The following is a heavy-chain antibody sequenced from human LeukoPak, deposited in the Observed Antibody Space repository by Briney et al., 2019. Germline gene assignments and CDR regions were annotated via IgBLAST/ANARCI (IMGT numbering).Heavy chain of an antibody. V-gene: IGHV1-69*13. CDR3: ARAPTPASNYYFDY. CDR2: IIPIFATT. CDR1: GGTFNNYA. D-gene: IGHD2-8*01. Sequence: EASVKVSCKASGGTFNNYAINWVRQAPGQGLEWVGGIIPIFATTNYAQKFQGRVAITADESTTTAYMELSSLRSEDTAVYYCARAPTPASNYYFDYWGQGTLVTVSS. J-gene: IGHJ4*02.